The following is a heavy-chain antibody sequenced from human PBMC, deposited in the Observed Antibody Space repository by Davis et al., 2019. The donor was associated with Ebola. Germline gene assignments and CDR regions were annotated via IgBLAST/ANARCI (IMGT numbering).Heavy chain of an antibody. CDR2: ISSDSDYI. CDR3: ARDLIIVVVPAAEGEGYYYGMDV. J-gene: IGHJ6*04. CDR1: GFTFSSYG. V-gene: IGHV3-21*01. D-gene: IGHD2-2*01. Sequence: GESLKISCAASGFTFSSYGMHWVRQAPGKGLEWVSSISSDSDYIYYADSAKGRFTISRDNAKNSLYLQMNSLRAEDTAVYYCARDLIIVVVPAAEGEGYYYGMDVWGKGTTVTVSS.